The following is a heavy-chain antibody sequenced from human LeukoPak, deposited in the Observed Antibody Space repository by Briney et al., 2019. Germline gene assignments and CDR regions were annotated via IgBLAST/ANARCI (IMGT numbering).Heavy chain of an antibody. CDR3: ARGTWFGELSVDY. Sequence: GGSLRLSCAASGFTFISYAMSWVRQAPGKGLEWVSAISGSGGSTYYADSVKGRFTISRDNSKNTLYLQMNSLRAEDTAVYYCARGTWFGELSVDYWGQGTLVTVSS. V-gene: IGHV3-23*01. D-gene: IGHD3-10*01. CDR1: GFTFISYA. J-gene: IGHJ4*02. CDR2: ISGSGGST.